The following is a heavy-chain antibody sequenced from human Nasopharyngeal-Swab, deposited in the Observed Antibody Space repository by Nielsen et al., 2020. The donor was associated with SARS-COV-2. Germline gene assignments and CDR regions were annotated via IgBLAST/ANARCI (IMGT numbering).Heavy chain of an antibody. D-gene: IGHD3-22*01. CDR3: AREPYYDSSGYYYSDAFDI. CDR2: ISAYNGNT. Sequence: GSVKASCKASGYTFTSYGISWERQAPGQGLEWMGWISAYNGNTNYAQKLQGRVTMTTDTSTSTAYMELRSLRSDDTAVYYCAREPYYDSSGYYYSDAFDIWGQGTMVTVSS. CDR1: GYTFTSYG. V-gene: IGHV1-18*01. J-gene: IGHJ3*02.